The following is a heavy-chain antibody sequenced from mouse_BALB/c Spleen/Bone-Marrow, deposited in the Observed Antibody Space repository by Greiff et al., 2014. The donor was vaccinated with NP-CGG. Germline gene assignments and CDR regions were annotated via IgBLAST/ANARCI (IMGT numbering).Heavy chain of an antibody. V-gene: IGHV1-4*01. CDR3: AREVYGSWFAY. Sequence: QVQLKESGAELARPGASVKMSCKASGYTFDYYTVQWAKQRPGQGLEWIGYINPSSGYTNYNQKFKDKATLTADKSSSTAYMQLSSLTSEDSAVYYCAREVYGSWFAYWGQGTLVTVSA. CDR2: INPSSGYT. CDR1: GYTFDYYT. J-gene: IGHJ3*01. D-gene: IGHD2-2*01.